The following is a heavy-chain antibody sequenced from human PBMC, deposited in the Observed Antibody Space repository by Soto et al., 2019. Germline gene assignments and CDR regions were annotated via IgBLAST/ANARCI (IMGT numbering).Heavy chain of an antibody. CDR1: GFTFSGSA. CDR3: TIQTGRGGNSQLDY. V-gene: IGHV3-73*02. D-gene: IGHD2-21*02. Sequence: EVQLVESGGDLVQPGESLKLSCAASGFTFSGSAMHWVRQASGKGLEWLGRIRNKANSYGTAYAATVKGRFTISRDDSKNTAYLQMNSLKTEDTAVYFCTIQTGRGGNSQLDYWGQGTLVTVSS. CDR2: IRNKANSYGT. J-gene: IGHJ4*02.